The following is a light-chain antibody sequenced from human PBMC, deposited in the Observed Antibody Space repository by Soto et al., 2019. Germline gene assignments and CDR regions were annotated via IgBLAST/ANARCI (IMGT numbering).Light chain of an antibody. J-gene: IGLJ2*01. CDR3: QVWDSSSDHPGVV. V-gene: IGLV3-21*04. CDR1: NFGSKS. CDR2: YDS. Sequence: SYELTQPPSVSVAPGKTARITCGGNNFGSKSVHWDQQKPGQAPVLVIYYDSDRPSGIPERFSGSNSGNTATLTISRVEAGDEADYYCQVWDSSSDHPGVVFGGGTKVTVL.